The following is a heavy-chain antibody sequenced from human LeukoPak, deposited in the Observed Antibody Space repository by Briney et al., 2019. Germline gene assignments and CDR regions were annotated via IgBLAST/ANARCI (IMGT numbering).Heavy chain of an antibody. J-gene: IGHJ4*02. CDR2: IYYSGST. D-gene: IGHD6-13*01. V-gene: IGHV4-30-4*08. CDR3: ARDLGYSSSGGGFDY. Sequence: SETLSLTCTVSGDSISSGDYYWSWIRQPPGKGLEWIGYIYYSGSTYYNPSLKSRVTISVDTSKNQFSLKLSFVTAADTAVYYCARDLGYSSSGGGFDYWGQGTLVTVS. CDR1: GDSISSGDYY.